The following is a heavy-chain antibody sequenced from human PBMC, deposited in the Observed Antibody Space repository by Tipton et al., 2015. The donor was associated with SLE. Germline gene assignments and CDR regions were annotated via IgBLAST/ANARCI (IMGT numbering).Heavy chain of an antibody. CDR1: GGSISSYY. V-gene: IGHV4-59*01. CDR2: IYCSGST. J-gene: IGHJ4*02. CDR3: ARGNPALFDY. D-gene: IGHD1-14*01. Sequence: TLSLTCTVSGGSISSYYWSWIRQPPGKGLEWIGYIYCSGSTNYNPSLKSRVTISVDTSKNQFSLKLSSVTAADKAVYYCARGNPALFDYWGQGTLVTVSS.